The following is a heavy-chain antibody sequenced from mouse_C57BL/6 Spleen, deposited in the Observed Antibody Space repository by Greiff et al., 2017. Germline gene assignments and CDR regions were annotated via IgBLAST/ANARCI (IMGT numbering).Heavy chain of an antibody. V-gene: IGHV3-6*01. CDR3: ASKRDAMDY. CDR2: ISYDGSN. Sequence: EVQLVESGPGLVRPSQSLSLTCSVTGYSITSGYYWNWIRQFPGNKLEWMGYISYDGSNNYNPSLKNRISITRDTSKNQFFLKLNSVTTEDTATYYCASKRDAMDYWGQGTSVTVSS. J-gene: IGHJ4*01. CDR1: GYSITSGYY.